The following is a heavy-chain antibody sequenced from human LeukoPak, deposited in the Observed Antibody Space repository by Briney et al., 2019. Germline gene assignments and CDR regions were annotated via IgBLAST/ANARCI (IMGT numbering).Heavy chain of an antibody. CDR1: GFTFSSYW. J-gene: IGHJ4*02. CDR3: ARDFSGAIDY. D-gene: IGHD3-10*01. Sequence: PGGSLRLSCAASGFTFSSYWMHWVRQAPGKGLVWVSHINSDGRSTRYADSVKGRFTISRDNAKNTVYLQMNSLRAEDTAVYFCARDFSGAIDYWGQGTQVTVSS. V-gene: IGHV3-74*01. CDR2: INSDGRST.